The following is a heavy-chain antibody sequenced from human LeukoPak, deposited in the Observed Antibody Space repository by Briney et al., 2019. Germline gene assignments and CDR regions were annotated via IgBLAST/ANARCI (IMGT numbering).Heavy chain of an antibody. CDR2: IYYSGST. J-gene: IGHJ4*02. D-gene: IGHD3-3*01. CDR3: ARRGNYDFWSGYLDY. V-gene: IGHV4-39*01. CDR1: GDSISSSSYY. Sequence: SETLSLTCTVSGDSISSSSYYWGWIRQPPGKGLEWIGSIYYSGSTYYNPSLKSRVTISVDTSKNQFSLKLSSVTAADTAVYYCARRGNYDFWSGYLDYWGQGTLVTVSS.